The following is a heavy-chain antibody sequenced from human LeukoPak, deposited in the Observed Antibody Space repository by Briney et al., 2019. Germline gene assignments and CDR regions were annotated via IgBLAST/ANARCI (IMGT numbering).Heavy chain of an antibody. CDR1: GYTFTGYY. J-gene: IGHJ4*02. Sequence: ASVKVSCKASGYTFTGYYMHWVRQAPGQGLEWMGWINPNSGGTNYAQKFQGRVTMTRDTSISTAYMELSRLRSDDTAVYYCARELGATGSYFDYWGQGTLVTVSS. V-gene: IGHV1-2*02. CDR3: ARELGATGSYFDY. CDR2: INPNSGGT. D-gene: IGHD1-26*01.